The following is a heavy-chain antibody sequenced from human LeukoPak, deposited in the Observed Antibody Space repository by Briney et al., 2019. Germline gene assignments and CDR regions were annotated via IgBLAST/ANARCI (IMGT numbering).Heavy chain of an antibody. CDR1: GDSVSSNSAA. D-gene: IGHD5-18*01. V-gene: IGHV6-1*01. J-gene: IGHJ3*02. CDR2: TYYRTKCYN. Sequence: SQTLSLTCAISGDSVSSNSAAWNWIRQAPSRGLNWLGRTYYRTKCYNDYAVSVKSRITINPDTSKNQFSLQLNSVTPEDTAVYYCAREDPAMVKDAFDIWGQGTMVTVSS. CDR3: AREDPAMVKDAFDI.